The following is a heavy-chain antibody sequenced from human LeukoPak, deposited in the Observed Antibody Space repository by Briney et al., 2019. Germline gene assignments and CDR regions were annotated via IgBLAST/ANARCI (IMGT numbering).Heavy chain of an antibody. V-gene: IGHV3-23*01. CDR2: ISGSGGST. CDR1: GFTFSSYA. Sequence: PGGSLRLSCAASGFTFSSYAMSWVRQAPGKGLEWVSAISGSGGSTYYADSVKGRFTISRDNSKNTLYLQMNSLRAEDTAVYYCAKDWGTMIVVVITPGAFDIWGQGTMVTVSS. J-gene: IGHJ3*02. D-gene: IGHD3-22*01. CDR3: AKDWGTMIVVVITPGAFDI.